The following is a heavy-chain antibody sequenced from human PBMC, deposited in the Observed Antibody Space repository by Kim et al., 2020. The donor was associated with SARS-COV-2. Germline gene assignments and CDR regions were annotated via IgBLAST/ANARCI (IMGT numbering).Heavy chain of an antibody. CDR1: GGSFSGYY. CDR3: ARYSPRWELLGIYAY. V-gene: IGHV4-34*01. CDR2: INHSGST. Sequence: SQTLSLTCAVYGGSFSGYYWSWLRQPPGKGLEWIGEINHSGSTNYNPSLKSRVTISVDTSKNQFSLKLSSVTAADTAVYYCARYSPRWELLGIYAYWGQGTLVTVSS. D-gene: IGHD1-26*01. J-gene: IGHJ4*02.